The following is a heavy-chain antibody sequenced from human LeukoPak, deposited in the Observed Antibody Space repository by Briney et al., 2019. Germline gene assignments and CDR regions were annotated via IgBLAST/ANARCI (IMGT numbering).Heavy chain of an antibody. CDR3: ARSTMIVVVIDY. V-gene: IGHV1-2*02. Sequence: ASVKVSCKASGYTFTGYYMHWVRQAPGRGLEWMGWINPNSGGTNYAQKFQGRVTMTRDTSISTAYMELSRLRSDDTAVYYCARSTMIVVVIDYWGQGTLVTVSS. CDR1: GYTFTGYY. D-gene: IGHD3-22*01. CDR2: INPNSGGT. J-gene: IGHJ4*02.